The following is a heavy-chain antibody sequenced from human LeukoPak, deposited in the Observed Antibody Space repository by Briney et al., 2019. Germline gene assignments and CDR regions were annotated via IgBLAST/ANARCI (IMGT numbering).Heavy chain of an antibody. D-gene: IGHD3-10*01. J-gene: IGHJ4*02. CDR2: ISSSSSTI. Sequence: GGSLRLSCAASGFTFSSYSMSWVRQAPGKGLEWVSYISSSSSTIYYADSVKGRFTISRDNAKNSLYLQMNSLRAEDTAVYYCARDRELYYFDYWGQGTLVTVSP. V-gene: IGHV3-48*04. CDR1: GFTFSSYS. CDR3: ARDRELYYFDY.